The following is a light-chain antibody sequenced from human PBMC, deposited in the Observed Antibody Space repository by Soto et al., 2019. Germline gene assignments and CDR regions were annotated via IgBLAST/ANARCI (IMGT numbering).Light chain of an antibody. J-gene: IGKJ1*01. CDR1: QGMNNY. V-gene: IGKV1-16*01. CDR3: QQYNSYPWT. Sequence: IQMTQFPPSLSASLGDSVSITCRASQGMNNYLVWFQQQPGKAPKPLIYATSTLHSGVQSRFIGGGSGREFTLTITSLQPEDFVTYDCQQYNSYPWTFGQGTKVEVK. CDR2: ATS.